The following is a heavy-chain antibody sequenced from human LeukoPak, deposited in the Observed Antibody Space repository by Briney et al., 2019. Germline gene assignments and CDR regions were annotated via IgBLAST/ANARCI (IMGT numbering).Heavy chain of an antibody. J-gene: IGHJ5*02. CDR2: IYYSGST. Sequence: PSETLSLTCTVSGGSISSYYWSWIRQPPGKGLEWIGYIYYSGSTNYNPSLKSRVTISVDTPKNQFSLKLSSVTAADTAVYYCARVVGDIVVVPAAMLGYNWFDPWGQGTLVTVSS. CDR3: ARVVGDIVVVPAAMLGYNWFDP. D-gene: IGHD2-2*01. V-gene: IGHV4-59*01. CDR1: GGSISSYY.